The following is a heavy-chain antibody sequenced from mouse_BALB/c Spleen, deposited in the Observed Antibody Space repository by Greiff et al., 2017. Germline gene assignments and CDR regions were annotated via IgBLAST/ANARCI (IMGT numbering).Heavy chain of an antibody. V-gene: IGHV3-8*02. CDR3: ARYAYDGYYVAY. D-gene: IGHD2-3*01. CDR1: GDSITSGY. CDR2: ISYSGST. J-gene: IGHJ3*01. Sequence: VQLKESGPSLVKPSQTLSLTCSVTGDSITSGYWNWIRKFPGNKLEYMGYISYSGSTYYNPSLKSRISITRDTSKNQYYLQLNSVTTEDTATYYCARYAYDGYYVAYWGQGTLVTVSA.